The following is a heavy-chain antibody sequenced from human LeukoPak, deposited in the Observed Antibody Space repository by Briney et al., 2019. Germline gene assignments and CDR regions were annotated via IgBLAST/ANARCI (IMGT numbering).Heavy chain of an antibody. V-gene: IGHV3-49*03. CDR2: IRSETYGGTT. Sequence: GGSLRLSCTASGFTFADYLMSWFRQAPGKGLEWVGFIRSETYGGTTEYAASVKGRFTISRDDSKSIAYLQMNSLETEDTAVYYCAKPATSILIYFDSWGQGTLVTVSS. CDR3: AKPATSILIYFDS. CDR1: GFTFADYL. D-gene: IGHD2-2*01. J-gene: IGHJ4*02.